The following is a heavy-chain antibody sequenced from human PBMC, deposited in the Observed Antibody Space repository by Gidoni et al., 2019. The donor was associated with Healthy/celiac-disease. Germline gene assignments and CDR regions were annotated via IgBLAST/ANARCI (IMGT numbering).Heavy chain of an antibody. Sequence: EVQLVESGGGLVQPGRSLRLSCAASGFTFDDYAMHWVRQAPGKGLEWVSGISWNSGRIGHADSVKGRFTISRDNAKNSLYLQMNSLRAEDTALYYCAKGGQQLVLSPPGYWGQGTLVTVSS. V-gene: IGHV3-9*01. J-gene: IGHJ4*02. D-gene: IGHD6-13*01. CDR3: AKGGQQLVLSPPGY. CDR2: ISWNSGRI. CDR1: GFTFDDYA.